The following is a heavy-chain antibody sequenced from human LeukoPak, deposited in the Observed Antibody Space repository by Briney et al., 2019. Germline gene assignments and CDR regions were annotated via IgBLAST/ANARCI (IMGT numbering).Heavy chain of an antibody. Sequence: ASVKVSCKASGYTFTSYDINWVRQATGQGLEWMGWMNPNSGNTGYAQKFQGRVTMTRNTSISTAYMELSSLRSEDTAVYYCARNMYYYDSSGYSHQYFQHWGQGTLVTVSS. CDR2: MNPNSGNT. V-gene: IGHV1-8*01. J-gene: IGHJ1*01. CDR1: GYTFTSYD. CDR3: ARNMYYYDSSGYSHQYFQH. D-gene: IGHD3-22*01.